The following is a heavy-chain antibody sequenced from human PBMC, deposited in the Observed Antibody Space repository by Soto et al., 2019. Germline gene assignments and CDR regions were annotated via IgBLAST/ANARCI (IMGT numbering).Heavy chain of an antibody. CDR1: GFTFSSYS. D-gene: IGHD5-18*01. CDR3: ARGTARAQGIHNFDY. Sequence: ESGGGLVQPGGSLRLSCAASGFTFSSYSMNWVRQAPGKGLEWVSYISSSSATIYYADSVKGRFTISRDNAKNSLYLQMNSLRAEDTAVYYCARGTARAQGIHNFDYWGQGTLVTVSS. V-gene: IGHV3-48*01. CDR2: ISSSSATI. J-gene: IGHJ4*02.